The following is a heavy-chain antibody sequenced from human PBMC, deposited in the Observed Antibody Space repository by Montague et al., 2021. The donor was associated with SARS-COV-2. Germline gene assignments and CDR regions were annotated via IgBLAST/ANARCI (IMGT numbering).Heavy chain of an antibody. Sequence: QSGAEVKKPGESLKISCKGSGYSFTSYWIGWVRQMPGKGLEWMGIIYPGDSDTRYSPSFQGQVTISADKSISTAYLQMNSLRAEDTAVYYCAKGDSSGYYQVLVWGQGTLVTVSS. V-gene: IGHV5-51*01. J-gene: IGHJ4*02. D-gene: IGHD3-22*01. CDR1: GYSFTSYW. CDR2: IYPGDSDT. CDR3: AKGDSSGYYQVLV.